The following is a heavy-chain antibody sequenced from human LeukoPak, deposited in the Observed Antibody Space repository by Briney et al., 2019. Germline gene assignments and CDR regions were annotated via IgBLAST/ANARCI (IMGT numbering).Heavy chain of an antibody. CDR1: GYTFTGYY. J-gene: IGHJ5*02. V-gene: IGHV1-2*06. D-gene: IGHD6-13*01. CDR3: ARVTGSSWDTEDSTFDP. Sequence: ASLKLSXKASGYTFTGYYMHWVRQAPGQGLEWMGRINPNSGGTNYAQKFLGRVTITRDTSTHTAYMELSRLRSDDTAMYYCARVTGSSWDTEDSTFDPSGEGTPV. CDR2: INPNSGGT.